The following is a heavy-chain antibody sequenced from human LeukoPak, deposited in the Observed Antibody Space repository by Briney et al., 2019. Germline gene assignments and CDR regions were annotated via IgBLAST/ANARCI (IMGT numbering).Heavy chain of an antibody. CDR3: ARDPGSLPAAIGYCYYGMDV. V-gene: IGHV3-9*01. J-gene: IGHJ6*02. CDR1: GFTFDDYA. Sequence: GGSLRLSCAASGFTFDDYAMYWVRQAPGKGLEWVSGISWNSGRIGYADSVKGRFTISRDNAKNSLYLQMNSLKTEDTALYYCARDPGSLPAAIGYCYYGMDVWGQGTTVTVSS. D-gene: IGHD2-2*02. CDR2: ISWNSGRI.